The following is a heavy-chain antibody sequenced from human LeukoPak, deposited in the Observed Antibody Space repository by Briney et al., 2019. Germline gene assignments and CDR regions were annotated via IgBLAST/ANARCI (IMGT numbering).Heavy chain of an antibody. D-gene: IGHD3-10*01. J-gene: IGHJ4*02. CDR1: GFTFSSYA. Sequence: GRSLRLSCAASGFTFSSYAMHWVRQAPGKGLEWVAVISYDGSNKYYADSVKGRFTISRDNSKNTLYLQMNSLRAEDTAVYYCARDRASLLFGRGFGELGDYWGQGTLVTVSS. V-gene: IGHV3-30-3*01. CDR3: ARDRASLLFGRGFGELGDY. CDR2: ISYDGSNK.